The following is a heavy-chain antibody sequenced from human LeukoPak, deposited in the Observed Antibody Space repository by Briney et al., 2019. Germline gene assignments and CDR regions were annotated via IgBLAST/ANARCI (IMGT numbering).Heavy chain of an antibody. Sequence: SETLSLTCTVSGGSISSGGYYWSWIRQPPGKGLEWIGYIYHSGSTYYNPSLKSRATISVDRSKNQFSLKLSSVTAADTAVYYRARQESPHYYGSGYNAFDIWGQGTMVTVSS. CDR3: ARQESPHYYGSGYNAFDI. CDR1: GGSISSGGYY. D-gene: IGHD3-10*01. J-gene: IGHJ3*02. V-gene: IGHV4-30-2*01. CDR2: IYHSGST.